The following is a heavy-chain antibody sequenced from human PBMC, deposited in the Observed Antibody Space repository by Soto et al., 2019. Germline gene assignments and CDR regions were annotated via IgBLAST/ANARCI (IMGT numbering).Heavy chain of an antibody. J-gene: IGHJ1*01. CDR3: ASAYGDSGYFQH. CDR1: GYTFTSYY. V-gene: IGHV1-46*01. CDR2: INPSGGST. Sequence: ASVKVSCKASGYTFTSYYMYWVRQAPGQGLEWMGLINPSGGSTYYAQKFQGRVTMTREMSTTTVYMELSSLRSDDAAVYYCASAYGDSGYFQHWGQGTLVTVSS. D-gene: IGHD4-17*01.